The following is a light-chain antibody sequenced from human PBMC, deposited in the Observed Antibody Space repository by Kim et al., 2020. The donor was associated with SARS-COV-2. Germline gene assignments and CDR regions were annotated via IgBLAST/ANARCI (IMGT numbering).Light chain of an antibody. V-gene: IGLV1-44*01. CDR2: TDD. Sequence: ELTQPPSASGTPGQRVTISCSGTSSNIGSNTVHWYQQLPGTAPKVLIYTDDQRPSGVPDRFSGSRSGTSASLAISGLQSEDEADYYCAAWDDSLNGLWVFGGGTQLTVL. CDR3: AAWDDSLNGLWV. J-gene: IGLJ3*02. CDR1: SSNIGSNT.